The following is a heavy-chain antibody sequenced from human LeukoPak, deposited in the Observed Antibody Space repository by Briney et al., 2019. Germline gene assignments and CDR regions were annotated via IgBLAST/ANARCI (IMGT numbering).Heavy chain of an antibody. CDR3: AKTTAGYSSGRYPGWPVDY. CDR2: IIGSGGST. Sequence: GGSLRLPCAASGFTFGSYAVYWVRQAPGKGLEGVSGIIGSGGSTFYADSVKGRFTISRDNSENTVYLQMNSLRADGTAVYYCAKTTAGYSSGRYPGWPVDYWGQGTLVTVSS. J-gene: IGHJ4*02. CDR1: GFTFGSYA. D-gene: IGHD6-19*01. V-gene: IGHV3-23*01.